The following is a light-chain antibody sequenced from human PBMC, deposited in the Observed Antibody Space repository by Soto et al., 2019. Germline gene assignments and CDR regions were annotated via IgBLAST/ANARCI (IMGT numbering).Light chain of an antibody. CDR3: QQYGSSLTWT. J-gene: IGKJ1*01. V-gene: IGKV3-20*01. CDR1: QSVSSSY. Sequence: EIVSTQSPGTLSLSPGERATLSCRASQSVSSSYLAWYQQKPGQAHRLLIYGASSRATGIPDRFSGSGSGTDFTLTISRLEPEDFAVYYCQQYGSSLTWTFGQGTKVDIK. CDR2: GAS.